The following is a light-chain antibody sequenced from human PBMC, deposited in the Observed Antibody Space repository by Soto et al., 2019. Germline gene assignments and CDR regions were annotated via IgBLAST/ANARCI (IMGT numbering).Light chain of an antibody. J-gene: IGLJ3*02. CDR1: SSDVGGYNY. CDR3: SSFTSSSTQV. V-gene: IGLV2-14*01. Sequence: QSALTQPASVSGSPGQSSTISCTGTSSDVGGYNYVSWYQQYPGRAPKLMIYEVSNRPSGVSNRFSGSKSGNTASLTISGLQAEDEADYYCSSFTSSSTQVLGGGTKVTVL. CDR2: EVS.